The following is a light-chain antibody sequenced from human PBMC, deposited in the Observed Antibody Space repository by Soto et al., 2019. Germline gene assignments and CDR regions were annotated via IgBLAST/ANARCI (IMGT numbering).Light chain of an antibody. V-gene: IGKV1-33*01. CDR2: DAS. J-gene: IGKJ3*01. CDR1: QDIADH. CDR3: QYYDEMTPFT. Sequence: DIQLTQSPSYLSATLRDRVTITCQASQDIADHINWYLQRVGKAPELLIYDASALEIGVPDRFSGSGFGTHFTLTIRSLQPEDVGTHFCQYYDEMTPFTVGPGTRV.